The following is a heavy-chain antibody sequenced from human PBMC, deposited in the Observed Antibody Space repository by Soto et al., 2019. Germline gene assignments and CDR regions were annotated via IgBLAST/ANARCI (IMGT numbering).Heavy chain of an antibody. Sequence: SVKVSCKDSVGTLNSYAISWVRQAPGQGLEWMGGIIPIFGTANYAQKFQGRVTITADESTSTAYMELSSLRSEDTAVYYYARRDGDSRNWFDPWGQGTLVTVSS. CDR1: VGTLNSYA. CDR2: IIPIFGTA. D-gene: IGHD4-17*01. J-gene: IGHJ5*02. V-gene: IGHV1-69*13. CDR3: ARRDGDSRNWFDP.